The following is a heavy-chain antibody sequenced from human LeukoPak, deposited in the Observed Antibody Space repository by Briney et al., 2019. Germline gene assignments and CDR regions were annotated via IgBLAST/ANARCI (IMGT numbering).Heavy chain of an antibody. D-gene: IGHD3-16*02. CDR2: ISGSGGST. CDR3: AKDIYDYVWGSYRPRTDY. V-gene: IGHV3-23*01. CDR1: GFTFSSYA. Sequence: PGGFLRLSCAASGFTFSSYAMSWVRQAPGKGLEWVSAISGSGGSTYYADSVKGRFTISRDNSKNTLYLQMNSLRAEDTAVYYCAKDIYDYVWGSYRPRTDYWGQGTLVTVSS. J-gene: IGHJ4*02.